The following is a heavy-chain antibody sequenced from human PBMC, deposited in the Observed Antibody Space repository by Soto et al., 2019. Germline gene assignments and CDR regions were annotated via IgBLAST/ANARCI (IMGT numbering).Heavy chain of an antibody. V-gene: IGHV3-64D*08. J-gene: IGHJ5*02. CDR2: ISSNGGST. D-gene: IGHD2-2*01. CDR3: VRSPQYCSSTSCHPAHNWLDP. CDR1: GFTFSSYA. Sequence: GGSLRLSCSSSGFTFSSYAMHWVRQAPGKGLEYVSAISSNGGSTYYADSVKGRFTISRDNSKNTLYLQMSSLRAEDTAVYYCVRSPQYCSSTSCHPAHNWLDPWGQGTLVTISS.